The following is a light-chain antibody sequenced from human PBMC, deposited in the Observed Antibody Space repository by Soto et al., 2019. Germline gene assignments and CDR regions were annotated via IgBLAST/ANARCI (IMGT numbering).Light chain of an antibody. CDR3: QQFGNSRYS. Sequence: EIVLTQSPGTLSLSPRERATLSCRASQSVSSTYLAWYQHKPGQAPRLLIYGASSRATGIPDRFSGSGSGTDFTLTISRLETEDFAVYYCQQFGNSRYSFGQGTKVDIK. J-gene: IGKJ2*01. V-gene: IGKV3-20*01. CDR1: QSVSSTY. CDR2: GAS.